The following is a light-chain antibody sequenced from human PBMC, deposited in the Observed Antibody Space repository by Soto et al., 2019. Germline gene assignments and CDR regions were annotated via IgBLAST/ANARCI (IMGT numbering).Light chain of an antibody. Sequence: DIQLTQSPSFLSASVEDRVTISCRASYDISSSLAWYQQEPGKPPKLLIYDSSTLQTGVPSRFTGSGSGRKFTLTISGLQFGDFATYFCQKYNTAPITFGQGTRLEIK. J-gene: IGKJ5*01. CDR1: YDISSS. CDR3: QKYNTAPIT. CDR2: DSS. V-gene: IGKV1-9*01.